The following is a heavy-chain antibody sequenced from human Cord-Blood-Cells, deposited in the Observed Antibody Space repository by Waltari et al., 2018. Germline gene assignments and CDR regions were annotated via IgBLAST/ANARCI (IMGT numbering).Heavy chain of an antibody. Sequence: QLQLQESGPGLVKPSETLSLPCTVSGGSISSSSYYWGWIRQPPGKGLGWIGSIYYSGSTYYNPSLKSRVTISVDTSKNQFSLKLSSVTAADTAVYYCASLTKLCGGDCYDAFDIWGQGTMVTVSS. CDR2: IYYSGST. D-gene: IGHD2-21*01. CDR1: GGSISSSSYY. CDR3: ASLTKLCGGDCYDAFDI. J-gene: IGHJ3*02. V-gene: IGHV4-39*01.